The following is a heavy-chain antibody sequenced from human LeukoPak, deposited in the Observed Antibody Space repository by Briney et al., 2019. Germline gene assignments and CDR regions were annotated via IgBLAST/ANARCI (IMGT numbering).Heavy chain of an antibody. Sequence: GASVKVSFTSSVYTFTVYHIYWVRQAPGEGLEWMGWINPNSGGANSAQKYLGRVSMTRDTSISTVYMDLTSLRSDDTAVYYCARYSGSSRWDPTSFLDYWGQGTLVTVSS. V-gene: IGHV1-2*02. CDR1: VYTFTVYH. J-gene: IGHJ4*02. D-gene: IGHD6-19*01. CDR2: INPNSGGA. CDR3: ARYSGSSRWDPTSFLDY.